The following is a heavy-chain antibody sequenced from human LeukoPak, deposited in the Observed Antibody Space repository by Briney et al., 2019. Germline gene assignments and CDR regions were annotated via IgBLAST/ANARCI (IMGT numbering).Heavy chain of an antibody. J-gene: IGHJ3*02. Sequence: PGGSLRLSCAASGFTFSSYAIHWVRQAPGKGLEWVALISYDGSNIYYADSVKGRFTISRDNSKDTLYLQMNSLRAEDTAVYYCARDPYYDILTGYYPHAFDIWGQGTMVTVSS. CDR3: ARDPYYDILTGYYPHAFDI. CDR2: ISYDGSNI. CDR1: GFTFSSYA. D-gene: IGHD3-9*01. V-gene: IGHV3-30-3*01.